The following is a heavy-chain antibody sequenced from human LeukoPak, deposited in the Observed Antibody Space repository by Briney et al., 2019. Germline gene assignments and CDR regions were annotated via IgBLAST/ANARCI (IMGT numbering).Heavy chain of an antibody. V-gene: IGHV1-18*01. CDR3: ARLDITFGGGIVNAGSNY. J-gene: IGHJ4*02. Sequence: ASVKVSCKASGYTFSSYAINWVRQAPGQGLEWMGWISGYNGNTNYAQKFQGRVTMTTDTSTNTAYMEVKSLRSDDTAVYYCARLDITFGGGIVNAGSNYWGQGTRVTVSS. CDR2: ISGYNGNT. D-gene: IGHD3-16*02. CDR1: GYTFSSYA.